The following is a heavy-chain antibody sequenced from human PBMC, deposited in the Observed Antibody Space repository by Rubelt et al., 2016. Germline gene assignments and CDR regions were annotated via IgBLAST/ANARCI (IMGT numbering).Heavy chain of an antibody. V-gene: IGHV4-61*05. Sequence: QLQLQESGPGLVKPSETLSLTCTVSGGSISSSSYYWGWIRQPPGKGLEWIGYIYYSGSTNYNPSLKCRVTISVGTSKTQFSLKLSSVTAADTAVYYCARDSYGDYGDHWFDPWGQGTLVTVSS. CDR3: ARDSYGDYGDHWFDP. CDR1: GGSISSSSYY. J-gene: IGHJ5*02. D-gene: IGHD4-17*01. CDR2: IYYSGST.